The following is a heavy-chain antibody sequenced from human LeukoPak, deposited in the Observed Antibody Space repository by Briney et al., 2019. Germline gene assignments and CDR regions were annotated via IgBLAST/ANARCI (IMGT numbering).Heavy chain of an antibody. J-gene: IGHJ4*02. CDR1: GFTFSSYG. CDR2: IWYDGTTK. CDR3: STEDVSGSFDH. V-gene: IGHV3-33*01. Sequence: SGGSLRLSCAASGFTFSSYGMHWVRQAPGQGLEWVAVIWYDGTTKYYADSVKGRFTISRDNSKNTLYLQMNSLSVEDTAVYFCSTEDVSGSFDHWGQGTPVTVSS. D-gene: IGHD3-10*01.